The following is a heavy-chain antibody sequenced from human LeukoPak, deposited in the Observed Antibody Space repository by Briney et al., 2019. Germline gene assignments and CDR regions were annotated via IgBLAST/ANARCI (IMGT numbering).Heavy chain of an antibody. D-gene: IGHD3-3*01. CDR3: AGLTIFGVVIIY. CDR1: GYSISSGYY. J-gene: IGHJ4*02. V-gene: IGHV4-38-2*01. Sequence: SETLSLTCAVSGYSISSGYYWGWIRQPPGKGLEWIGSIYHSGSTYYNPSLKSRVTISVDTSKNQFSLKLSSVTAADTAVYYCAGLTIFGVVIIYWGQGTLVTVSS. CDR2: IYHSGST.